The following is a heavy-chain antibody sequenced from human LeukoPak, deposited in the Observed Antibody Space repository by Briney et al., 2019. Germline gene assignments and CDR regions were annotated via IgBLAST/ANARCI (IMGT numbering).Heavy chain of an antibody. V-gene: IGHV1-2*02. Sequence: ASVKVSCKASGYTFTGYYMHWVRQAPGQELEWMGWINPNSGGTNYAQKFQGRVTMTSDTSISTAYMELSRLRSDDTAVYYCARDGIYGSGSYYEISWFDPWGQGTLVTVSS. CDR2: INPNSGGT. CDR1: GYTFTGYY. CDR3: ARDGIYGSGSYYEISWFDP. D-gene: IGHD3-10*01. J-gene: IGHJ5*02.